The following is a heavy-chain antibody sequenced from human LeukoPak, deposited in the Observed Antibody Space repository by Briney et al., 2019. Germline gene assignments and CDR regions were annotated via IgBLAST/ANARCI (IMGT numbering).Heavy chain of an antibody. CDR1: GGSISSYY. CDR3: AGERGEEYSSGWYKRNYFDN. V-gene: IGHV4-4*07. CDR2: IYTSGST. D-gene: IGHD6-19*01. Sequence: SETLSLTCTVSGGSISSYYWSWIRQPAGKGLEGIGRIYTSGSTNYNPSLKSRVTMSVDTSKNQFSLKLSSVTAADTAVYYCAGERGEEYSSGWYKRNYFDNWGQGIRVTVSS. J-gene: IGHJ4*02.